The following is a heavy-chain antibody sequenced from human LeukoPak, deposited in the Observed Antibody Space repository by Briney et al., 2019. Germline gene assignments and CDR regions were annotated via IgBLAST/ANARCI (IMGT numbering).Heavy chain of an antibody. V-gene: IGHV3-72*01. CDR2: IRNKANSYTT. D-gene: IGHD3-16*01. J-gene: IGHJ4*02. CDR1: GFTFSDHY. CDR3: AQSGSYAAFDY. Sequence: GGSLRLSCAASGFTFSDHYMDWVCQAAGKGLEWVGRIRNKANSYTTEYAASVKGRFTISRDDSKNSLYLQMNSLKTEDTAVYYCAQSGSYAAFDYWGQGTLVTVSS.